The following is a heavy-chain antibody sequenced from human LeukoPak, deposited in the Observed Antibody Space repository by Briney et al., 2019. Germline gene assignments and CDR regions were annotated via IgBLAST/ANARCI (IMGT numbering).Heavy chain of an antibody. J-gene: IGHJ4*02. V-gene: IGHV1-46*01. CDR1: GYTFTSYY. CDR3: PSKSRMTRDYYFDY. Sequence: ASVKVSCKASGYTFTSYYMHWVRQAPGQGLEWMGIINPRGGSTIYAQKFQGRVTMTRDTSTNTVYMELSSLRSEDTAVYYCPSKSRMTRDYYFDYWAREPWSPSPQ. CDR2: INPRGGST. D-gene: IGHD4-11*01.